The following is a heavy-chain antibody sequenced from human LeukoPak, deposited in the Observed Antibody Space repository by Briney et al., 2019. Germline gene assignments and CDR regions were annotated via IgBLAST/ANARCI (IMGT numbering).Heavy chain of an antibody. CDR2: ISGSGGSK. V-gene: IGHV3-23*01. Sequence: GGSLRLSCAASGFTFSSYAMSWVRQAPGKGLEWVSAISGSGGSKYYADSVKGRFTISRDNSKNTLYLQMNSLRDEDTAVYYXXXDMYYDSSGYSLDYWGQGTLVTVSS. J-gene: IGHJ4*02. CDR3: XXDMYYDSSGYSLDY. D-gene: IGHD3-22*01. CDR1: GFTFSSYA.